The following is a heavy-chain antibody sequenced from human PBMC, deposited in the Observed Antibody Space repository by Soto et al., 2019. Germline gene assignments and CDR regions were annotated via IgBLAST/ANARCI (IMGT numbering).Heavy chain of an antibody. J-gene: IGHJ5*02. CDR3: ARVGYCSGGSCSRGWFDP. CDR2: MNPNSGNT. V-gene: IGHV1-8*01. CDR1: GYTFTSYD. D-gene: IGHD2-15*01. Sequence: QVQLVQSGAEVKKPGASVKVSCKASGYTFTSYDINWVRQATGQGLEWMGWMNPNSGNTGYAQKFQGRVTMTRNTSISTAYMELSSLRSEDTAVYYCARVGYCSGGSCSRGWFDPWGQGTLVTVSS.